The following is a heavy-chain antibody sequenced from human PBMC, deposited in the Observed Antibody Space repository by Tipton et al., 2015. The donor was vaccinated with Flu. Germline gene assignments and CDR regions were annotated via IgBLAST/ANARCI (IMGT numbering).Heavy chain of an antibody. D-gene: IGHD3-10*01. CDR1: GYSIRSAYY. J-gene: IGHJ4*02. V-gene: IGHV4-38-2*01. CDR3: ATTTYYYGSGSHDY. CDR2: VYHGGTT. Sequence: TLSLTCSVSGYSIRSAYYWGWIRQPPGKGLEWIGCVYHGGTTYYNPSLKSRVAISLDTFKNQFSLKLTSVTAADTAVYYCATTTYYYGSGSHDYWGLGTLVTVSS.